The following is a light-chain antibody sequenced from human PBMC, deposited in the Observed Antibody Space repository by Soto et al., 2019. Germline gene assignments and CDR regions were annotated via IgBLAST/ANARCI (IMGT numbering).Light chain of an antibody. CDR3: QQYSSLWT. V-gene: IGKV3D-15*01. Sequence: EIRMTQSPATLSVSPGERATLSCRASQSVGSDLAWYQQKPGQAPRLLIYDASNRATGIPARFSGSGSGTDFTLSISRLEPEDFAVYYCQQYSSLWTFGQGTKVDIK. CDR2: DAS. J-gene: IGKJ1*01. CDR1: QSVGSD.